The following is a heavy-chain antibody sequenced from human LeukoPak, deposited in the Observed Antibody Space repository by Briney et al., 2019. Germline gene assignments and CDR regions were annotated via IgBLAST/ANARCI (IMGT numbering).Heavy chain of an antibody. Sequence: SETLSLTCTVSGYSISSGYYWGWIRQPPGKGLEWIGSIYHSGSIYYNPSLKSRVTISVDTSKNQFSLKLSSVTAADTAVYYCARVLEAEWLADYWGQGTLVTVSS. CDR2: IYHSGSI. CDR3: ARVLEAEWLADY. D-gene: IGHD3-3*01. J-gene: IGHJ4*02. V-gene: IGHV4-38-2*02. CDR1: GYSISSGYY.